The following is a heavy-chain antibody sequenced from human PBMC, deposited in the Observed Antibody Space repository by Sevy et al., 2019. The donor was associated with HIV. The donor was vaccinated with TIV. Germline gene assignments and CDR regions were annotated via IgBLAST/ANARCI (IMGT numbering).Heavy chain of an antibody. CDR1: GGSISSYY. CDR3: ARGVVTTIGYYFDY. CDR2: IYYSGST. D-gene: IGHD3-22*01. Sequence: SETLSLTCTVSGGSISSYYWSWIRQPPGKGLEWIGYIYYSGSTNYNPSLKSRVTISVDTSKNQFSLKLSSVTAADTAVYYCARGVVTTIGYYFDYWGQVTLVTVSS. V-gene: IGHV4-59*01. J-gene: IGHJ4*02.